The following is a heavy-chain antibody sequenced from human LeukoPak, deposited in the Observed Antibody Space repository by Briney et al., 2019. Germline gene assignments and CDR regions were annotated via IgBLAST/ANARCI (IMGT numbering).Heavy chain of an antibody. D-gene: IGHD6-19*01. J-gene: IGHJ4*02. CDR2: ISTTT. Sequence: GGSLRLSCSASGFTFSSYGMHWVRQTPGKGLEYISDISTTTKYADSVKDRFTISRDNSKNSMYLQMSSLRPEDTAMYYCVRSNGGWYDYWGQGTLVTVSS. CDR1: GFTFSSYG. CDR3: VRSNGGWYDY. V-gene: IGHV3-64D*06.